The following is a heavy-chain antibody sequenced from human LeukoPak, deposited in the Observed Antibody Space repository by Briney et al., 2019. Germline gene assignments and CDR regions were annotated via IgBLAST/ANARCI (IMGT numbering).Heavy chain of an antibody. D-gene: IGHD4/OR15-4a*01. CDR2: IFPGDSET. V-gene: IGHV5-51*01. Sequence: GESLKISCKDSGSNFVDYWIGWVRQVPGRGLEWMAVIFPGDSETTYSPSFQGQVSISVDTSTNTAYLEWSSLKASDTAMYYCARSVGFDYGAFDIWGQGTMVTVSS. CDR3: ARSVGFDYGAFDI. J-gene: IGHJ3*02. CDR1: GSNFVDYW.